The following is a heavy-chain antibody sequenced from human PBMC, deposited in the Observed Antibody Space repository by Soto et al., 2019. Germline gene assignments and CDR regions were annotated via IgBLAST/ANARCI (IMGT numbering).Heavy chain of an antibody. V-gene: IGHV1-8*01. CDR3: EVTTGY. Sequence: ASVKVSCKTSGCTFTDYDINWVRQATGQGLEWMGWVSPDSGNSGYAQQFQGRVTMTSDTSISTVYMELSNLRSEDTAMYYCEVTTGYWGQGTMVTVSS. CDR1: GCTFTDYD. D-gene: IGHD3-9*01. CDR2: VSPDSGNS. J-gene: IGHJ4*02.